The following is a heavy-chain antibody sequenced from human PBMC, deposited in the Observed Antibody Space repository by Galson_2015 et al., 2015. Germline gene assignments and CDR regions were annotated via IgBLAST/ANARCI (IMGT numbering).Heavy chain of an antibody. CDR1: GFSLSTSGMG. V-gene: IGHV2-5*02. Sequence: PALVKPTQTLTLTCSFSGFSLSTSGMGVGWIRQPPGKALEWLALIYWDDDKRYRPSLKSRLTITKATSKNQVVLTMTTMDPMDTATYYCAHRPPSSDTQFDPWGQGTLVTVSS. CDR3: AHRPPSSDTQFDP. J-gene: IGHJ5*02. D-gene: IGHD6-6*01. CDR2: IYWDDDK.